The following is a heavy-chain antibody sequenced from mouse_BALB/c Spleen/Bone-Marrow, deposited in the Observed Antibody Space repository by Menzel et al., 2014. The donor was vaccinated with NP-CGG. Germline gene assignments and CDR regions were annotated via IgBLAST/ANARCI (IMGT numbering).Heavy chain of an antibody. J-gene: IGHJ4*01. CDR2: ISSGSSAI. CDR1: GITFRNFG. CDR3: ARIGRARGYAMDY. Sequence: DVKLQESGGGLVQPGGSRKLSCAASGITFRNFGMHWVRQAPEKGLEWVAYISSGSSAIYYADTLKGRFTISRDNPKNTLFLQMTSLRSEDTAMYYCARIGRARGYAMDYWGQGTSVTVSS. D-gene: IGHD3-3*01. V-gene: IGHV5-17*02.